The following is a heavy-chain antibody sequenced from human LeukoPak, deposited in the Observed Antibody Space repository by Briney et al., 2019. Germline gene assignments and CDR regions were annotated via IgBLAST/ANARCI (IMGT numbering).Heavy chain of an antibody. CDR1: GITLSNYG. CDR2: ISDSGGST. V-gene: IGHV3-23*01. D-gene: IGHD3-22*01. CDR3: AKRGVVIRVILVGFHKEAYYFDS. Sequence: GGFLRLSCAVSGITLSNYGMSWVRQAPGKGLEWVAGISDSGGSTNYADSVKGRFTISRDNPKNTQYLQMNSLRDEDTAVYFCAKRGVVIRVILVGFHKEAYYFDSWGQGALVTVSS. J-gene: IGHJ4*02.